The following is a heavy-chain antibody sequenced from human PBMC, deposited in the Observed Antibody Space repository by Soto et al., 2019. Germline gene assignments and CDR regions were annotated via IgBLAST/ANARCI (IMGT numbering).Heavy chain of an antibody. V-gene: IGHV4-30-4*01. Sequence: QVQLQESVSGLVKPSQSLSLTCTVSGVSLNTADTWWSWIRQSPGKGLEFIGYYHSGGSTYYDASFRRRVIISADTANSQFSLKLSSVTGADTAVYFCVRSRQMESGNDYGLDVWGQGTTVTVSS. D-gene: IGHD1-1*01. CDR2: YHSGGST. J-gene: IGHJ6*02. CDR3: VRSRQMESGNDYGLDV. CDR1: GVSLNTADTW.